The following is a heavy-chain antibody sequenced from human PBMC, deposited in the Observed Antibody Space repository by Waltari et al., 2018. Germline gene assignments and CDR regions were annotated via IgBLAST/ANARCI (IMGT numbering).Heavy chain of an antibody. Sequence: QLQLQESGPGLMKPSETLSPTCTVPGGSISRSSYYWGWLRQSPGKGLEWLASIYYTGTTYYNPTLESRVTISGDTSKNQFSLRLSSVTAADTAVYYCARHWKRNGYRFDPWGQGTLVTVSS. CDR1: GGSISRSSYY. D-gene: IGHD5-12*01. CDR3: ARHWKRNGYRFDP. CDR2: IYYTGTT. V-gene: IGHV4-39*01. J-gene: IGHJ5*02.